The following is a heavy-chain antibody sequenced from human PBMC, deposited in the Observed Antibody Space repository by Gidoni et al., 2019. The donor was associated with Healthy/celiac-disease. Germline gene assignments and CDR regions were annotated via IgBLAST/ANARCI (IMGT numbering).Heavy chain of an antibody. CDR1: GFSLSNARMG. CDR3: ARSYYYDSSGYYYPFDY. CDR2: IFSNDEK. Sequence: QVTLKESGPVLVNPTDTLTLTCTVSGFSLSNARMGVSWIRQPPGKALEWLAHIFSNDEKSYSTSLKSRLTISKDTAKSQVVLTMTNMDPVDTATYYCARSYYYDSSGYYYPFDYWGQGTLVTVSS. J-gene: IGHJ4*02. V-gene: IGHV2-26*01. D-gene: IGHD3-22*01.